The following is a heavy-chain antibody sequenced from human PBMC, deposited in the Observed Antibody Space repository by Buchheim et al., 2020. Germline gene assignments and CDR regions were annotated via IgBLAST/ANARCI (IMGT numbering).Heavy chain of an antibody. CDR1: GVSISSGDYY. Sequence: QVQLQESGPGLVKASQTLSLTCTVSGVSISSGDYYWSWIRQPAGEGLEWIGRVYASGSTDYNPSLRSRLTISIDTSMNHFSLKLDSVTAADTAMYYCARDYYDFWSGTYGRGWFDPWGQGT. D-gene: IGHD3-3*01. V-gene: IGHV4-61*02. J-gene: IGHJ5*02. CDR3: ARDYYDFWSGTYGRGWFDP. CDR2: VYASGST.